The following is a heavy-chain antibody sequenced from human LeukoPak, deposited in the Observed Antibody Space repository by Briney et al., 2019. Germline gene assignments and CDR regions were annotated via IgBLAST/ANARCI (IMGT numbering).Heavy chain of an antibody. CDR2: IYYSGST. CDR1: GGSISSSSYY. CDR3: ARGSPEGIDY. J-gene: IGHJ4*02. Sequence: SETLSLTCTVSGGSISSSSYYWGWIRQPPGKGLEWIGSIYYSGSTYYNPSLKSRDTISVDTTKNQFSLKLSSVTAADTAVYYCARGSPEGIDYWGQGTLVTVSS. D-gene: IGHD1-14*01. V-gene: IGHV4-39*01.